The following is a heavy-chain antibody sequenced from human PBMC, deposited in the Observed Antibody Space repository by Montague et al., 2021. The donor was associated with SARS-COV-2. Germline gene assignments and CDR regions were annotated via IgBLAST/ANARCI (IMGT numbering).Heavy chain of an antibody. CDR1: SGSIISSGYY. CDR2: IYYSGTT. Sequence: SETLSLTCSVSSGSIISSGYYWGWIRQPPGKELEWIGNIYYSGTTYYNPSPQSRGTISVDTSKNHLSLRLSSVTAADTAVYFCARGMIRGVNTPFDYWGQGSPVTVSS. J-gene: IGHJ4*02. CDR3: ARGMIRGVNTPFDY. V-gene: IGHV4-39*02. D-gene: IGHD3-10*01.